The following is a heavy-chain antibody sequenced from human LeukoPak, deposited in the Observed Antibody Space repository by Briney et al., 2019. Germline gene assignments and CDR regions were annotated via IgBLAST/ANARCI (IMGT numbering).Heavy chain of an antibody. J-gene: IGHJ4*02. V-gene: IGHV3-7*01. CDR2: IREDGSET. CDR1: GFTFNTYW. D-gene: IGHD3-16*02. CDR3: ARDVHVWGSYRPIDY. Sequence: PGGSLRLSCAASGFTFNTYWMSWVRQAPGKGLEWVANIREDGSETFYLDSVKGRFTISRDNARKSLYLQMHSLRAEDTAVYYCARDVHVWGSYRPIDYWGQGTLVTVSS.